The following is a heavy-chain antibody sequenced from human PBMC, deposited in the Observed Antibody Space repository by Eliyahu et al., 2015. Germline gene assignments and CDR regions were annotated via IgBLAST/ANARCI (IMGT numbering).Heavy chain of an antibody. V-gene: IGHV1-69*01. CDR2: IIPIFGTA. CDR3: ARDRPVLRYFDWLSPLEY. D-gene: IGHD3-9*01. J-gene: IGHJ4*02. CDR1: GGTFSXYA. Sequence: QVQLVQSGAEVKKPGXSVKVSCKASGGTFSXYAXXWVXQAPGQGLXWXGGIIPIFGTANYAQKFQGRVTITADESTSTAYMELSSLRSEDTAVYYCARDRPVLRYFDWLSPLEYWGQGTLVTVSS.